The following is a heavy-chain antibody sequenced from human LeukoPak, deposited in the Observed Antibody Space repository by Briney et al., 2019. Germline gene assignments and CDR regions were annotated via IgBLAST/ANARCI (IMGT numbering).Heavy chain of an antibody. CDR2: IYYSGST. J-gene: IGHJ3*02. V-gene: IGHV4-59*01. Sequence: PAETLSLTCAVYGVSFSSYYWSWIRQPPGKGLEWIGYIYYSGSTNYNPSLESRVTISVDTSKNQFSLKLSSVTAADTAVYYCARVEGSGSYDAFDIWGQGTMVTVSS. CDR1: GVSFSSYY. CDR3: ARVEGSGSYDAFDI. D-gene: IGHD3-10*01.